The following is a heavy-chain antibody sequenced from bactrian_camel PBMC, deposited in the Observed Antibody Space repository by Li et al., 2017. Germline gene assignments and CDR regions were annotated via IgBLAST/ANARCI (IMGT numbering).Heavy chain of an antibody. Sequence: HVQLVESGGGSVQSGGSLRLSCAVSGSTYSKYCFGWFRQAPGKEREGVVAIDSAGSPKHADSVKGRFTISQDNAKNTLYLQMNSLKPEDTAMYYCAASYGGIRCKYNYYGQGTQVTVS. CDR2: IDSAGSP. J-gene: IGHJ4*01. D-gene: IGHD6*01. CDR1: GSTYSKYC. V-gene: IGHV3S53*01. CDR3: AASYGGIRCKYNY.